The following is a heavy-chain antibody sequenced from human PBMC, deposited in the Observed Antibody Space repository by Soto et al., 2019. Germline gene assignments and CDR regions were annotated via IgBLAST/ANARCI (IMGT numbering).Heavy chain of an antibody. J-gene: IGHJ2*01. CDR1: GDSISSGDYY. CDR3: AAFVGAYWYYDL. CDR2: IYNSGST. D-gene: IGHD2-15*01. V-gene: IGHV4-30-4*01. Sequence: SETLSLTCTVSGDSISSGDYYWSWIRQPPGKALEWIGYIYNSGSTYYNPSLKSRVTMSVDTSKKQFSLELSSVTAADTAVYYCAAFVGAYWYYDLWGRGTLVTVSS.